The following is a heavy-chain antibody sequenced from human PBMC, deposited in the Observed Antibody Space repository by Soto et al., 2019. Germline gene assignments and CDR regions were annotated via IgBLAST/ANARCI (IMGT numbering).Heavy chain of an antibody. Sequence: SVKVSCKASGGTFSSYAISWVRQAPGQGLEWMGGIIPIFGTANYAQKFQGRVTITADKSTSTAYMELSSLRSEDTAVYYCARGFTSQRYNWNYHYGMDVWGQGTTVTV. CDR2: IIPIFGTA. CDR3: ARGFTSQRYNWNYHYGMDV. J-gene: IGHJ6*02. CDR1: GGTFSSYA. V-gene: IGHV1-69*06. D-gene: IGHD1-20*01.